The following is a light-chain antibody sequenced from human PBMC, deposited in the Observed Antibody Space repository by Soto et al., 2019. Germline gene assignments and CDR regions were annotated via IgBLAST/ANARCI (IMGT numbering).Light chain of an antibody. J-gene: IGKJ5*01. Sequence: DIQMTQSPSSLSASVGDRVTITCQASQDISNYLNWYQQKPGKAPKLLIYDASNLETGVPSRFSGSGSGTGFTFTISSLQPEDIATYYCQQYDNLPVFGQGTQREIK. V-gene: IGKV1-33*01. CDR1: QDISNY. CDR2: DAS. CDR3: QQYDNLPV.